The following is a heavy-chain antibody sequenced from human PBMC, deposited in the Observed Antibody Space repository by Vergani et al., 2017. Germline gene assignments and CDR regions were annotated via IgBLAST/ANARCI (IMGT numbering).Heavy chain of an antibody. CDR1: GGSLSGVSYY. V-gene: IGHV4-61*02. CDR3: ARDSAVDGTFDS. CDR2: IYYSGRT. Sequence: QVQLQESGPGLVKPSQSLSLTCTVSGGSLSGVSYYLSWVRQPAGKGLEWIGRIYYSGRTDYNPTLESRVTISVYTYKNTFSLKLNSATAADTAIYNCARDSAVDGTFDSCGQGTLIVVSS. J-gene: IGHJ4*02. D-gene: IGHD5-24*01.